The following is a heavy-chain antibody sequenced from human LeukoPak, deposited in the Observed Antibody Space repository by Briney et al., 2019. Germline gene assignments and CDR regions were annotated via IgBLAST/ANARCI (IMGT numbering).Heavy chain of an antibody. CDR1: GYTFTDYY. Sequence: GASVKVSCKASGYTFTDYYMHWVRQAPGQGLEWMGWINPNSGGTSYAQKFLGRVTMTRDTSISTAYMELSRLKSDDTAVYYCAREYYDILTGYDPYYYTDVWGKGTTVTVSS. D-gene: IGHD3-9*01. V-gene: IGHV1-2*02. CDR3: AREYYDILTGYDPYYYTDV. CDR2: INPNSGGT. J-gene: IGHJ6*03.